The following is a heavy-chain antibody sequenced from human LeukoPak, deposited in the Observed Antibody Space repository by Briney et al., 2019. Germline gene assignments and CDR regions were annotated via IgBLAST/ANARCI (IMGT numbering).Heavy chain of an antibody. CDR2: IYPGDSDT. CDR1: GYSLTSYW. J-gene: IGHJ1*01. Sequence: GESLKISCKGSGYSLTSYWIGWVRQMPGKGLEWMGIIYPGDSDTRYSPSFQGQVTISADKSISTAYLQWSSLKASDTAMYYCARRPRGYCSSTSCYTGYFQHWGQGTLVTVSS. D-gene: IGHD2-2*02. CDR3: ARRPRGYCSSTSCYTGYFQH. V-gene: IGHV5-51*01.